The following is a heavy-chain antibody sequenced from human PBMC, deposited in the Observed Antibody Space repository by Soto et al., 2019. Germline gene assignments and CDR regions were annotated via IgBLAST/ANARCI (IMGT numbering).Heavy chain of an antibody. J-gene: IGHJ6*02. V-gene: IGHV1-69*01. Sequence: QVQLVQSGAEVKKPGSSVKVSCKASGGTFSSYAISWVRQAPGQGLEWMGGIIPIFGTANYAQKFQGRVTITADEATSTAYMEMSSLRAEDTAVYYCARDRIGHMPIEYGMDVWGQGTTVTVSS. CDR3: ARDRIGHMPIEYGMDV. CDR1: GGTFSSYA. CDR2: IIPIFGTA. D-gene: IGHD2-2*01.